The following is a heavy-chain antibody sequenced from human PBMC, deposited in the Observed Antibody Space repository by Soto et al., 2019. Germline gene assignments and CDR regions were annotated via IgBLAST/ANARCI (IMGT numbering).Heavy chain of an antibody. V-gene: IGHV4-39*01. CDR1: GGSISISSYY. CDR3: ASSSTYYYYYGMDV. D-gene: IGHD6-13*01. J-gene: IGHJ6*02. Sequence: SETLSLTCTVSGGSISISSYYWGWTRQPPGKGLEWIGSIYYSGSTYYNPSLKSRVTISVDTSKNQFSLKLSSVTAADTAVYYCASSSTYYYYYGMDVWGQGTTVTVSS. CDR2: IYYSGST.